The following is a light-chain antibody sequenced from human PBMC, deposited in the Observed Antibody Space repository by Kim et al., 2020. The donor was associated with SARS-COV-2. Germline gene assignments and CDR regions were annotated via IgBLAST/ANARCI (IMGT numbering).Light chain of an antibody. CDR3: SAWDSSTLV. V-gene: IGLV3-1*01. J-gene: IGLJ2*01. CDR1: KLGDKY. CDR2: QNS. Sequence: SPGKATHNPCPGDKLGDKYALWDQQKPGQSPVLGISQNSKRAPGSPGRFSGSNSGNTATLAISGTQAIGGADLFCSAWDSSTLVFGGGAHVTLL.